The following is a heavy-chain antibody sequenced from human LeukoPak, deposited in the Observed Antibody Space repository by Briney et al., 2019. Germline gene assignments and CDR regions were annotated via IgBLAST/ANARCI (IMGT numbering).Heavy chain of an antibody. CDR1: GFTFSSYA. V-gene: IGHV3-30-3*01. CDR2: ISYDGSNK. Sequence: GGSLRLSCAASGFTFSSYAMHWVRQSPGKGLEWVAVISYDGSNKYYADSVKGRFTISRDNSKNMLYLQMNSLRDEDTAVYYCARVAMSDSSGYCDYWGQGTLVTVSS. D-gene: IGHD3-22*01. CDR3: ARVAMSDSSGYCDY. J-gene: IGHJ4*02.